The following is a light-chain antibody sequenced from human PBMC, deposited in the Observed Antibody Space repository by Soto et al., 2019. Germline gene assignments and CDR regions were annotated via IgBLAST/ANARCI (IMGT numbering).Light chain of an antibody. CDR1: SSNIGNNY. J-gene: IGLJ1*01. Sequence: QPVLTQPPSVSAAPGQKVTISCSGSSSNIGNNYVSWYQQLPGTAPKLLIYENNKRPSGIPDRFSGSKSGTSATLGITGLQTGDEADYYCGTWDSSLGGVFGTGTKLTVL. CDR2: ENN. CDR3: GTWDSSLGGV. V-gene: IGLV1-51*02.